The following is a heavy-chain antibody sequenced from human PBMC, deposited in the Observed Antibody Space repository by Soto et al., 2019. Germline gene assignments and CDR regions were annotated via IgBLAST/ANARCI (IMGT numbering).Heavy chain of an antibody. D-gene: IGHD5-12*01. J-gene: IGHJ3*02. CDR3: ASTSLNMATINGMAGGFDI. CDR1: GGTFSSYA. CDR2: ITPFNGNT. Sequence: ASVKVSCKASGGTFSSYAISWVRKATGQAPEWRGWITPFNGNTNYEQKFQDRVTITRDRSMRTAYMELSSMRCEGTTMYYYASTSLNMATINGMAGGFDICGQGTMVTVSS. V-gene: IGHV1-45*02.